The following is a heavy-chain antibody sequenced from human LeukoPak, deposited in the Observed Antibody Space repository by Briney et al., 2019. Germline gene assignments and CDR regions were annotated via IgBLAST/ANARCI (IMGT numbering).Heavy chain of an antibody. CDR1: GYTFTSYY. D-gene: IGHD6-19*01. J-gene: IGHJ4*02. CDR2: INPSGGST. CDR3: ARDRSGWYYFDY. V-gene: IGHV1-46*01. Sequence: ASVKVSCKASGYTFTSYYMHWVRRAPGQGLEWMGIINPSGGSTSYAQKFQGRVTMTRDTSTSTVYMELSSLRSEDTAVYYCARDRSGWYYFDYWGQGTLVTVSS.